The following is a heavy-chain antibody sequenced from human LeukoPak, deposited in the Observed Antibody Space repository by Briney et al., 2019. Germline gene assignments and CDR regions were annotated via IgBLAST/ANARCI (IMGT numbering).Heavy chain of an antibody. CDR1: GGSISSSSYY. CDR3: ARDGPRYYYDSSGYYD. J-gene: IGHJ4*02. Sequence: SETLSLTCTVSGGSISSSSYYWGWIRQPPGKGLEWIGSIYYSGSTYYNPSLKSRVTISVDTSKNQFSLKLSSVTAADTAVYYCARDGPRYYYDSSGYYDWGQGTLVTVSS. CDR2: IYYSGST. D-gene: IGHD3-22*01. V-gene: IGHV4-39*02.